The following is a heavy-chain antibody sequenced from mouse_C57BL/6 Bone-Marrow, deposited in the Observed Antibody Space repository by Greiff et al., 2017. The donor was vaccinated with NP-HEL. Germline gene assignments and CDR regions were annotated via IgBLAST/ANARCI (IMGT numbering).Heavy chain of an antibody. CDR1: GFNIKNTY. Sequence: VHVKQSVAELVRPGASVKLSCTASGFNIKNTYMHWVKQRPEQGLEWIGRIDPANGNTKYAPKFQGKATITADTSSNTAYLQPSSLTSEDTAIYYCALLITTVVDRYFDYWGQGTTLTVSS. D-gene: IGHD1-1*01. J-gene: IGHJ2*01. V-gene: IGHV14-3*01. CDR3: ALLITTVVDRYFDY. CDR2: IDPANGNT.